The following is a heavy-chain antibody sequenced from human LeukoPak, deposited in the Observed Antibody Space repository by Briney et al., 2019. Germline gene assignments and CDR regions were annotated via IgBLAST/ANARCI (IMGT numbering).Heavy chain of an antibody. CDR3: ARDEGNNWFDP. CDR2: IYTSGST. CDR1: GGSISSGSYY. V-gene: IGHV4-61*02. Sequence: SETLSLTCTVSGGSISSGSYYWSWIRQPAGKGLEWIGRIYTSGSTNYNPSLKSRVTISVDTSKNQFSLKLSSVTAADTAVYYCARDEGNNWFDPWGQGTLVTVSS. J-gene: IGHJ5*02.